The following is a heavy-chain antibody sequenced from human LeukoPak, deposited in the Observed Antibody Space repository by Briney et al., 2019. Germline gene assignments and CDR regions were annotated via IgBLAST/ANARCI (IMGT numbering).Heavy chain of an antibody. J-gene: IGHJ4*02. CDR1: GFTFDDYA. D-gene: IGHD4-17*01. Sequence: GRSLRLSCAASGFTFDDYAMHWVRQAPGKGLEWVSGISWNSDSIGYADSVKGRFTISRDSAKNSLYLQMNSLRPEDTALYYCAKGTRAYGDYVGYWGQGTLVTVSS. CDR2: ISWNSDSI. CDR3: AKGTRAYGDYVGY. V-gene: IGHV3-9*01.